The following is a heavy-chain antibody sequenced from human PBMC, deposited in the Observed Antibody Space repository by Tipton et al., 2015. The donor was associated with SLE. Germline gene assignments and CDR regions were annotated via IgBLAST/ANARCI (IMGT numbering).Heavy chain of an antibody. CDR2: ITLGGAT. V-gene: IGHV4-34*01. Sequence: TLSLTCAVYGWSLREYQWSWVRQPPGKGPEWIGGITLGGATDYNPSLKSRVAISVDTSKNHFSLRLTSLTAADTAVYYCARAKVEETTFKYFFNGLDVWGRGTTVTVS. CDR1: GWSLREYQ. CDR3: ARAKVEETTFKYFFNGLDV. J-gene: IGHJ6*02. D-gene: IGHD2/OR15-2a*01.